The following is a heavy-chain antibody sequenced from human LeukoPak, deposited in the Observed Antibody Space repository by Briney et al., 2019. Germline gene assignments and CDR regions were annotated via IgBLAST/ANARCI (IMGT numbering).Heavy chain of an antibody. D-gene: IGHD2-15*01. CDR1: GYSFTTYW. CDR3: ARRGYCSGGSCFSHAFDI. Sequence: PGESLKISCKGSGYSFTTYWIGWVRQMPGKGLEWMGIIYPGDSDTRYSPSFQGQVTISADKSISTAYVQWSSLKASDTAMYYCARRGYCSGGSCFSHAFDIWGQGTMVTVSS. V-gene: IGHV5-51*01. J-gene: IGHJ3*02. CDR2: IYPGDSDT.